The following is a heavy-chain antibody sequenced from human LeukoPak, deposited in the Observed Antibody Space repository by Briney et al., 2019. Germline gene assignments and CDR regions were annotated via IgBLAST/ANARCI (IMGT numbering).Heavy chain of an antibody. CDR3: ARDTNGLAY. CDR2: VSTDGSTT. Sequence: GGSLRLSCAASGFAFSSHRMHWVRHAPGKGLVWVSCVSTDGSTTNYADSVKGRFTISRDNAKNTLYLQMNSLRVEDTAVYYCARDTNGLAYWGLGTRVTVSS. CDR1: GFAFSSHR. J-gene: IGHJ4*02. D-gene: IGHD2-8*01. V-gene: IGHV3-74*01.